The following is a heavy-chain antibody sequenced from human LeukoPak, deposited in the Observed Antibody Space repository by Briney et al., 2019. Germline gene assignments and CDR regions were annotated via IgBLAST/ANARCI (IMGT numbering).Heavy chain of an antibody. J-gene: IGHJ4*02. CDR2: ISSSSSYI. Sequence: PGGSLRLSCAASGFTFSSYSMNWVRQAPGKGLEWVSSISSSSSYIYYADSVKGRFTTSRDNAKNSLYLQMNSLRAEDTAVYYCETEDYYDSSGLFDYWGQGTLVTVSS. CDR1: GFTFSSYS. V-gene: IGHV3-21*01. D-gene: IGHD3-22*01. CDR3: ETEDYYDSSGLFDY.